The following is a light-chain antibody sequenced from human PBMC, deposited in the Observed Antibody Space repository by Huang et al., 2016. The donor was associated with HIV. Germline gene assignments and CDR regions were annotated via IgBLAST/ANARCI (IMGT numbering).Light chain of an antibody. CDR2: DAS. J-gene: IGKJ5*01. Sequence: DIQMTQSPSSLSASVGDRVIITCQASQDIKKSLNWYQQKPGKAPDLLIYDASKLEAGVPSRFGGSGFGTDFTFIINNLQPEDLATYYCQQYDDVPPTFGPGTRLDFK. V-gene: IGKV1-33*01. CDR1: QDIKKS. CDR3: QQYDDVPPT.